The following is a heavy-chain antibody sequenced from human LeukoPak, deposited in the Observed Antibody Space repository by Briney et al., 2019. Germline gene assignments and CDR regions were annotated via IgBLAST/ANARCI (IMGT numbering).Heavy chain of an antibody. D-gene: IGHD3-10*01. J-gene: IGHJ5*02. Sequence: GGSLRLSCAASGFTFSSYWMSWVRQAPGKGLEWVGIINPSGGSTSYAQKFQGRVTMTRDTSTSTVYMELSSLRSEDTAVYYCAREFGLWFGELRYNWFDPWGQGTLVTVSS. CDR1: GFTFSSYW. CDR3: AREFGLWFGELRYNWFDP. CDR2: INPSGGST. V-gene: IGHV1-46*01.